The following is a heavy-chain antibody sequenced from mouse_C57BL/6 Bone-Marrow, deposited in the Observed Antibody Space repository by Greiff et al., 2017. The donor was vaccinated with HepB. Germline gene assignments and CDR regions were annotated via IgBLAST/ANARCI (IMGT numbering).Heavy chain of an antibody. CDR3: VRHEKGLRPHYYAMDY. D-gene: IGHD2-4*01. V-gene: IGHV10-1*01. J-gene: IGHJ4*01. Sequence: EVHLVESGGGLVQPKGSLKLSCAASGFSFNTYAMNWVRQAPGKGLEWVARIRSKSNNYATYYADSVKDRFTISRDDSESMLYLQMNNLKTEDTAMYYCVRHEKGLRPHYYAMDYWGQGTSVTVSS. CDR1: GFSFNTYA. CDR2: IRSKSNNYAT.